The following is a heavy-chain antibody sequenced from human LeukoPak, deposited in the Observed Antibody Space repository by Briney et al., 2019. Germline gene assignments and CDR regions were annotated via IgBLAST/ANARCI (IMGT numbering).Heavy chain of an antibody. J-gene: IGHJ3*01. Sequence: GGSLRLSCVASGFTFTNYGMHWVRQAPGKGLEWVSTITSTTSSTSYADSVKGRFTISRDNSKRTLYLQMNSLRAEDTAMYYCAKDPNGDYVGAFDFWGQGTLVTVSS. CDR2: ITSTTSST. CDR1: GFTFTNYG. D-gene: IGHD4-23*01. CDR3: AKDPNGDYVGAFDF. V-gene: IGHV3-23*01.